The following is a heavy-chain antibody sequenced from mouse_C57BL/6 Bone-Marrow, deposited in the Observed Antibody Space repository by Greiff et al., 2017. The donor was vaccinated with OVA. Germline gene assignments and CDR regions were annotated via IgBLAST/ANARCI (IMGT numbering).Heavy chain of an antibody. J-gene: IGHJ3*01. D-gene: IGHD1-1*01. CDR2: IDPENGDT. CDR3: TSYYYGPSWFAY. Sequence: EVKLQQSGAELVRPGASVKLSCTASGFNIKDDYMHWVKQRPEQGLEWIGWIDPENGDTEYASKFQGKATITADTSSNTAYLQLSSLTSEDTAVYYCTSYYYGPSWFAYWGQGTLVTVSA. CDR1: GFNIKDDY. V-gene: IGHV14-4*01.